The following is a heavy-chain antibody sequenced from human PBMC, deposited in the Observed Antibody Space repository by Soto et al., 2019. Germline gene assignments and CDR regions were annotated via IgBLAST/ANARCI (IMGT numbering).Heavy chain of an antibody. D-gene: IGHD2-21*02. CDR3: ARGGTAEYYSYGMDV. J-gene: IGHJ6*02. V-gene: IGHV3-7*05. CDR2: IKQEGSEK. Sequence: EVQLVESGGGLVQPGGSLRLSCAASGFTFSSYWMSWVRQAPGKGLEWVANIKQEGSEKYYVDSVKGRLTISRDNAKNSLYLQMHNLRAEDTAVYYCARGGTAEYYSYGMDVWGQGTTVTVSS. CDR1: GFTFSSYW.